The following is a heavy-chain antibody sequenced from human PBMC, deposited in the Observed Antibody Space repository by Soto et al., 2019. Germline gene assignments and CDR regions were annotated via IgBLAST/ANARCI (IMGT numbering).Heavy chain of an antibody. V-gene: IGHV1-46*01. Sequence: ASVKVSCKASGYTFTGYYMHWVRQAPGQGLEWMGIINPSGGSTTYAQKFQGRITLTRDTSKNTLYLQMDSLGAEDTAIYYCAKVVGDGNDYYDFWGQGTLVTVSS. CDR3: AKVVGDGNDYYDF. CDR1: GYTFTGYY. D-gene: IGHD3-22*01. J-gene: IGHJ4*02. CDR2: INPSGGST.